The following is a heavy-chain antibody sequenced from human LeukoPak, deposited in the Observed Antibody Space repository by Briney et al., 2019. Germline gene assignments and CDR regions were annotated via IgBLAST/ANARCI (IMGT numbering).Heavy chain of an antibody. CDR2: IYYSGSP. Sequence: PSETLSLTCSVSGGSMSTYYWSWIRQPPGKGLEWIGYIYYSGSPHYKPSLKSRVTISVDAPKNQLFLKVSSVTAADTAVYYCARAPFGVVTPFDYWGQGTLVTVSS. D-gene: IGHD3-3*01. J-gene: IGHJ4*02. CDR3: ARAPFGVVTPFDY. CDR1: GGSMSTYY. V-gene: IGHV4-59*01.